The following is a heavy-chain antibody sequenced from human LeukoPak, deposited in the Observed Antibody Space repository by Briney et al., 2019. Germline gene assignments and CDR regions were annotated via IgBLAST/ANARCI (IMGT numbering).Heavy chain of an antibody. Sequence: GGSLRLSCAASGFTFSDYFMTWIRQTPGKGLEWVSGISTSSSSIYYRESVKGRFTISRDNSKNSLYLQINSLRAEDTAVYYCARVGAATYAFDIWGQGTMVTVSS. J-gene: IGHJ3*02. V-gene: IGHV3-11*04. D-gene: IGHD3-16*01. CDR2: ISTSSSSI. CDR3: ARVGAATYAFDI. CDR1: GFTFSDYF.